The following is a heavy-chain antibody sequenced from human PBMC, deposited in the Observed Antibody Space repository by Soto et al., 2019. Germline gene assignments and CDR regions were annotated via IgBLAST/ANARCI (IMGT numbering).Heavy chain of an antibody. CDR2: ISYDGNEQ. Sequence: QVLLVESGGGVVQPGRSLRLSCAASGFIFSNYAMQWVRQVPGKGLEWVAAISYDGNEQYYADSVKGRFTISRDNSKLYLQMNSLRGDDTAVYHCARDLRPGAAPWQEYFQYWGQGTRVTVSS. V-gene: IGHV3-30-3*01. CDR3: ARDLRPGAAPWQEYFQY. CDR1: GFIFSNYA. J-gene: IGHJ1*01. D-gene: IGHD6-13*01.